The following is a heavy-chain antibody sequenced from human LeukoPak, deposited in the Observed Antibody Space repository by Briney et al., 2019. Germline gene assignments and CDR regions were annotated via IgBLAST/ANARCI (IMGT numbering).Heavy chain of an antibody. D-gene: IGHD3-10*01. CDR1: GFTFSTYW. Sequence: GGSLRLSCAASGFTFSTYWMHWVRQAPGKGLVWVSRSNSDGSTTTYADSVKGRFTISRDNSKNTLYLQMNSLRAEDTAVYYCAKGGGRFGDLLSSIDYWGQGTLVTVSS. CDR2: SNSDGSTT. V-gene: IGHV3-74*01. J-gene: IGHJ4*02. CDR3: AKGGGRFGDLLSSIDY.